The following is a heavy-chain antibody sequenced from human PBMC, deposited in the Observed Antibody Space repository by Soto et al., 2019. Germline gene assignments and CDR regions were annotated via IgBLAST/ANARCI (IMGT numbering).Heavy chain of an antibody. V-gene: IGHV5-51*01. Sequence: GESLSNSYQRAGGSFTSYGIGWVRQIPGKGLEWMGIIYPGDSDTRYSPSFQGQVTISADKSISTAYLQWSSLKASDTAMYYCARFSANYDFWSGYYNYYYYGMDVWGQGTTVTLS. CDR1: GGSFTSYG. CDR3: ARFSANYDFWSGYYNYYYYGMDV. CDR2: IYPGDSDT. J-gene: IGHJ6*02. D-gene: IGHD3-3*01.